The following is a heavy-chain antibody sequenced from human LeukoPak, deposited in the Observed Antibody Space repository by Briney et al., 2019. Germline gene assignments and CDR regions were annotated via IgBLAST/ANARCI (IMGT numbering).Heavy chain of an antibody. V-gene: IGHV3-48*01. Sequence: GGSLRLSCAASGFTFSSYSMNWVRQAPGKGLEWVSYISSSSSTIYYADSVKGRFTISRDNAKNSLYLQMNSLRAEDTAVYYCARASQIIWFGELLEPFFDYWGQGTLVTVSS. D-gene: IGHD3-10*01. J-gene: IGHJ4*02. CDR2: ISSSSSTI. CDR3: ARASQIIWFGELLEPFFDY. CDR1: GFTFSSYS.